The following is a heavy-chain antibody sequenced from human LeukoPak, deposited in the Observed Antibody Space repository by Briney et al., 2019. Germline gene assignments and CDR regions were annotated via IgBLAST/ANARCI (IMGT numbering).Heavy chain of an antibody. J-gene: IGHJ4*02. Sequence: GESLKISCKGSGYSFTSYWIGWVRQMPGKGLEWRGIIYPGDSDTRYSPSFQGQVTISADKSISTAYLQWSSLKASDTAMYYCARAPPSKDYDSSGYYNPYWGQGTLVTVSS. CDR2: IYPGDSDT. CDR1: GYSFTSYW. CDR3: ARAPPSKDYDSSGYYNPY. V-gene: IGHV5-51*01. D-gene: IGHD3-22*01.